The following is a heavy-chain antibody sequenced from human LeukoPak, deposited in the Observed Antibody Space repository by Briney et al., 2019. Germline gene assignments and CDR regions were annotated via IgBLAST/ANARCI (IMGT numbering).Heavy chain of an antibody. CDR1: GFTFSSYA. D-gene: IGHD2-15*01. Sequence: GGSLRLSCAASGFTFSSYAMTWVRQAPGKGLEWVAVIWYDGSNKYYADSVKGRFTISRDNSKNTLYLQMNSLRADDTAVYFCARDRCGGGSCHYYFDYWGQGTLVTVSS. CDR2: IWYDGSNK. CDR3: ARDRCGGGSCHYYFDY. V-gene: IGHV3-33*08. J-gene: IGHJ4*02.